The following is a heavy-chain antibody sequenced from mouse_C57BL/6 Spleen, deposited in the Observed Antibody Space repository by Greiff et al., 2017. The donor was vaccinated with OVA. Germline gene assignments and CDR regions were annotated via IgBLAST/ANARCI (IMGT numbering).Heavy chain of an antibody. CDR3: ARGTSQFGYFDV. D-gene: IGHD3-1*01. J-gene: IGHJ1*03. CDR2: INPNYGTT. Sequence: EVKLQESGPELVKPGASVKISCKASGYSFTDYNMNWVKQSNGKSLEWIGVINPNYGTTSYNQKFKGKATLTVDQSSSTAYMQLNSLTSEDSAVYYCARGTSQFGYFDVWGTGTTVTVSS. CDR1: GYSFTDYN. V-gene: IGHV1-39*01.